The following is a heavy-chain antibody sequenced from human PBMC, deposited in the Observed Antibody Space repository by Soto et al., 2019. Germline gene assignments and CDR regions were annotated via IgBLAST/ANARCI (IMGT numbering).Heavy chain of an antibody. V-gene: IGHV4-30-2*01. CDR3: ARTSYDSSGTAADP. CDR1: GGSISSGGYS. J-gene: IGHJ5*02. CDR2: MYHSGST. Sequence: SETLSLTCAVSGGSISSGGYSWSWIRQPPGKGLEWIGYMYHSGSTYYNPSLKSRVTISVDTSKNQFSLKLSSVTAADTAVYYCARTSYDSSGTAADPWGQGTLVTVSS. D-gene: IGHD3-22*01.